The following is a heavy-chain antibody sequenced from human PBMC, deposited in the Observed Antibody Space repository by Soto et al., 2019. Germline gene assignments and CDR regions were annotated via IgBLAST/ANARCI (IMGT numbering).Heavy chain of an antibody. D-gene: IGHD3-10*01. CDR1: GFTFGTTD. CDR2: IDGSGGIT. Sequence: QLLQSGGGLVQPGGSLTLSCADSGFTFGTTDMSWVRQAPGEGLEWVSTIDGSGGITYYADSVKGRFTISRDNSRNTVYLHMNSLRGDDTPMYYCVKNSGWFNTWGQGALAPVSS. J-gene: IGHJ5*02. V-gene: IGHV3-23*01. CDR3: VKNSGWFNT.